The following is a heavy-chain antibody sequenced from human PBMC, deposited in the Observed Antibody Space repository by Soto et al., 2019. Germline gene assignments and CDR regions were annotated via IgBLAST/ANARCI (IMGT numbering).Heavy chain of an antibody. V-gene: IGHV4-59*11. CDR2: IYYSGGT. CDR3: ARDRSITMIGSFDY. Sequence: ENLSLTCSVAGNTSSTHYWRWIRQTPGKGLEWIGYIYYSGGTNYNPSLKSRVTISVDTSKNQFSLKLSSVTAADTAVYYCARDRSITMIGSFDYWGQGTLVTVSS. CDR1: GNTSSTHY. J-gene: IGHJ4*02. D-gene: IGHD3-22*01.